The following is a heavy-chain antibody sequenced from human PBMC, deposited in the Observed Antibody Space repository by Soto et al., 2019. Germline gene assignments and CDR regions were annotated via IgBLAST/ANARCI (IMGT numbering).Heavy chain of an antibody. Sequence: SETLSLTCTVSDGSISSGDYYGSWIRQPPGKGLEWVGYIYYSGSTYYSPSLKSRVTISVDTSKNQFSLKLSSVTAADTAVYYCARDRGGIVVVPAANPYGMDVWAQGTTVTVSS. J-gene: IGHJ6*02. V-gene: IGHV4-30-4*01. CDR2: IYYSGST. D-gene: IGHD2-2*01. CDR3: ARDRGGIVVVPAANPYGMDV. CDR1: DGSISSGDYY.